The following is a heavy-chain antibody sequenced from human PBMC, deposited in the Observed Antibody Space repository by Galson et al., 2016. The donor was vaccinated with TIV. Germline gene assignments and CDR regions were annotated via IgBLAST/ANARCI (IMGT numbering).Heavy chain of an antibody. V-gene: IGHV1-69*13. D-gene: IGHD6-19*01. J-gene: IGHJ6*03. Sequence: SVKVSCKASGGTFNIYAISWVRQAPGQGLEWMGGILPIFGAATYAQKFQGRVTITADESTNTAYMELSSLKSDDTAMYYCARPSSSCRGCSYYYYMDVWGKGNTVTVSS. CDR1: GGTFNIYA. CDR3: ARPSSSCRGCSYYYYMDV. CDR2: ILPIFGAA.